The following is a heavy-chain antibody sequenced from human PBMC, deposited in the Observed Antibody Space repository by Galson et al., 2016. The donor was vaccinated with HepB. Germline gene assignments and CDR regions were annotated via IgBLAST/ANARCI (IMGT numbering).Heavy chain of an antibody. Sequence: SVKVSCKASGYTFTSYAISWVRQAPGQGLEWMGWISAYNGNTNYAQNLQGRVTMTTDTSTSTAYMELRSLISDDTAVYYWASHYGSGSVSWFAPWGQGTLVTVSS. J-gene: IGHJ5*02. CDR1: GYTFTSYA. CDR2: ISAYNGNT. CDR3: ASHYGSGSVSWFAP. D-gene: IGHD3-10*01. V-gene: IGHV1-18*01.